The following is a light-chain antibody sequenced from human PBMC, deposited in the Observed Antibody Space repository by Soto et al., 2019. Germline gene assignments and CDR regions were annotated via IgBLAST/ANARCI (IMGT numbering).Light chain of an antibody. Sequence: QSVLTQPASVSGSPGQSITISCTGTSSDVGGYDYVSWYQQHPGKAPRLMIYKASNRPSGVSHRFSGSRSGNTASLTISGLQAEDVADYYCSSYTSGSTLYVFGTGTKV. V-gene: IGLV2-14*01. CDR3: SSYTSGSTLYV. J-gene: IGLJ1*01. CDR2: KAS. CDR1: SSDVGGYDY.